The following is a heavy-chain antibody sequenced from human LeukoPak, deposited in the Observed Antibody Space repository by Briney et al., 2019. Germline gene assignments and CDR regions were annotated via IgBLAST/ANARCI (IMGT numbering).Heavy chain of an antibody. CDR1: GYFFTAYY. Sequence: ASVKVSCKTSGYFFTAYYMHWVRQAPGQGLEWMGWTNPNTGATNFAQKFQDRVTMTRDTSITTAYMELSRLRSDDTAVYYCARRFDYGDYQFNYYYMDVWGKGTTVTVSS. CDR3: ARRFDYGDYQFNYYYMDV. D-gene: IGHD4-17*01. V-gene: IGHV1-2*02. J-gene: IGHJ6*03. CDR2: TNPNTGAT.